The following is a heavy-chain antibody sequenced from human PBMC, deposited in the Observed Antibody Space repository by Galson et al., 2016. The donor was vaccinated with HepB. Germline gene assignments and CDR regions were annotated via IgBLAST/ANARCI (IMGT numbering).Heavy chain of an antibody. J-gene: IGHJ4*02. Sequence: SVKVSCKASGYSFGSYGISWVRQAPGQGLEWMGWISPYNGDTNYAQKFQGRVTMTTDTSTSTAYMDLRSLRSDDTAVYYCARDGGVVIVPAASDYWGQGTLVTVPS. CDR3: ARDGGVVIVPAASDY. V-gene: IGHV1-18*04. CDR2: ISPYNGDT. CDR1: GYSFGSYG. D-gene: IGHD2-2*01.